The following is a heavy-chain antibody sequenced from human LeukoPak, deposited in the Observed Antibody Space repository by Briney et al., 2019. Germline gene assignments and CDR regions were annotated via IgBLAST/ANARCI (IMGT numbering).Heavy chain of an antibody. D-gene: IGHD5-18*01. V-gene: IGHV4-34*01. CDR1: GGSFSGYY. Sequence: PSETLSLTCAVYGGSFSGYYWSWIRQPPGKGLEWIGEINHSGSTNYNPSLKSRVTISVDTSKNQFSLKLSSVTAADTAVYYCARVDTATVNIDYWGQGTLVTVSS. J-gene: IGHJ4*02. CDR3: ARVDTATVNIDY. CDR2: INHSGST.